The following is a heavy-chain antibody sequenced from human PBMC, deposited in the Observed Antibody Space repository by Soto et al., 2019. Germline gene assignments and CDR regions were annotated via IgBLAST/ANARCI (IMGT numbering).Heavy chain of an antibody. V-gene: IGHV5-10-1*01. CDR3: ARQRYSSSWYSDYYYGMDV. CDR1: GYSFTSYW. Sequence: GESLKISCKGSGYSFTSYWISWVRQMPGKGLEWMGRIDPSDSYTNYSPSFQGHVTISADKSISTAYLQWSSLKASDTAMYYCARQRYSSSWYSDYYYGMDVWGQGTTVTVSS. D-gene: IGHD6-13*01. CDR2: IDPSDSYT. J-gene: IGHJ6*02.